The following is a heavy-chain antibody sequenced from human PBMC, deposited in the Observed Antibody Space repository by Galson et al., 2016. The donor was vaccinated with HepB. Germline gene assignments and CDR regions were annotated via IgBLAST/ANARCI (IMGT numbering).Heavy chain of an antibody. D-gene: IGHD3-10*01. CDR3: ARPYTYYFGSGSYFDVLYYGMDV. V-gene: IGHV3-48*01. CDR2: ISASSGTI. J-gene: IGHJ6*02. Sequence: SLRLSCAASGFRFSDYNMNWVRQAPGRGLEWVAYISASSGTIYYADSVKGRFTISRDNANNSLSLQMNSLRAEDTAFYYCARPYTYYFGSGSYFDVLYYGMDVWGQGTTVTVSS. CDR1: GFRFSDYN.